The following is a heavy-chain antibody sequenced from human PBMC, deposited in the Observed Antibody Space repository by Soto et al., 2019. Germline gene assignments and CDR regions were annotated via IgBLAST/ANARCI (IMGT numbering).Heavy chain of an antibody. Sequence: QVQLVESGGGVVQPGRSLRLSCAASGFTFSSYAMHWVRQAPGKGLEWVAVISYDGSNKYYADSVRGRFTISRDNSKNTLYLQMNSLRAEDTAVYYCARESGNGDYVAWYFDLWGRGTLVTVSS. D-gene: IGHD4-17*01. CDR1: GFTFSSYA. CDR3: ARESGNGDYVAWYFDL. J-gene: IGHJ2*01. V-gene: IGHV3-30-3*01. CDR2: ISYDGSNK.